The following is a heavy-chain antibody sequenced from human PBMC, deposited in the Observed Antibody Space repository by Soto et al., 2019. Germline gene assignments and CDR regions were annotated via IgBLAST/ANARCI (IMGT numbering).Heavy chain of an antibody. CDR1: GGSISSGDYY. D-gene: IGHD3-16*02. J-gene: IGHJ4*02. V-gene: IGHV4-30-4*01. Sequence: QVQLQESGPGLVKPSQTLSLTCTVSGGSISSGDYYWSWIRQPPGKGLEWIGYIYYSGSTYYNPSLKSRVTISVDTSKNQFSLKLSSVTAADTAVYYCARVRRGLGELSLYYYFDYWGQGTLVTVSS. CDR2: IYYSGST. CDR3: ARVRRGLGELSLYYYFDY.